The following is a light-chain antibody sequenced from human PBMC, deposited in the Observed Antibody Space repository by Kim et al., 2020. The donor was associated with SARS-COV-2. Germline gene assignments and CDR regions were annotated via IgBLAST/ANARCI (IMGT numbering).Light chain of an antibody. Sequence: PRVTARYTCGGDNIGSKSVHWYQQKPGQAPVLVIRYDSDRPSGIPERFSGSNSGNTATLTISRVEAGDEADYYCQVWDSSSDHWLFGGGTQLTVL. J-gene: IGLJ3*02. CDR2: YDS. V-gene: IGLV3-21*04. CDR3: QVWDSSSDHWL. CDR1: NIGSKS.